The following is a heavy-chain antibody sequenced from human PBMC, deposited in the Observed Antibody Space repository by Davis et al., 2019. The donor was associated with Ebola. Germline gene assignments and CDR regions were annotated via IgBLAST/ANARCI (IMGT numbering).Heavy chain of an antibody. Sequence: MPSETLSLTCTVSGGSVSSGSYYWSWIRQPPGKGLEWIGFIYHSGSTDYNPSLKGRVSISIDTSKNQFSLKLSSVATADTAVYYCARSSNYEEHKWFDPWGQGTLVTVSS. CDR2: IYHSGST. V-gene: IGHV4-61*01. CDR3: ARSSNYEEHKWFDP. CDR1: GGSVSSGSYY. D-gene: IGHD4-11*01. J-gene: IGHJ5*02.